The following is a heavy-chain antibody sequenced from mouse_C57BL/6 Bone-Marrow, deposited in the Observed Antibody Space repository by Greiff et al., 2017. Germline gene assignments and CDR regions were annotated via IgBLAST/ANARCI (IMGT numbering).Heavy chain of an antibody. D-gene: IGHD1-1*01. J-gene: IGHJ4*01. Sequence: VQLQQSGAELVRPGASVKLSCTASGFNIKDDYMHWVKQRPEQGLEWIGWIDPGNGDTEYASKFQGKATITADTSSNTAYLQLSSLTSEDTAVYYCTSITTVAYYAMDYWGQGTSVTVSS. CDR3: TSITTVAYYAMDY. CDR2: IDPGNGDT. CDR1: GFNIKDDY. V-gene: IGHV14-4*01.